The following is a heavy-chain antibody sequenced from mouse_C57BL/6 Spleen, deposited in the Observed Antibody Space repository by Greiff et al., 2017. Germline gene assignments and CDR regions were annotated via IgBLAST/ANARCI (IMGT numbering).Heavy chain of an antibody. CDR3: TIPYDYDGEYYFDD. J-gene: IGHJ2*01. CDR1: GYTFTSYW. D-gene: IGHD2-4*01. Sequence: QVQLQQPGAELVKPGASVKVSCKASGYTFTSYWMHWVKQRPGQGLEWIGRIHPSDSDTNYNQKFKGKATLTVDKSSSTAYMQLSSLTSEDSAVYYCTIPYDYDGEYYFDDWGQGTTLTVAS. V-gene: IGHV1-74*01. CDR2: IHPSDSDT.